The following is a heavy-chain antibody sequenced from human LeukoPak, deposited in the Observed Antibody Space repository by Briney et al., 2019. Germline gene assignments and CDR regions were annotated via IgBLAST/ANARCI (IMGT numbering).Heavy chain of an antibody. CDR1: GFSVSSNY. D-gene: IGHD2-15*01. V-gene: IGHV3-53*01. CDR2: IYSGGST. J-gene: IGHJ4*02. CDR3: AREVVAVEAAGGGFDY. Sequence: GGSLRLSCGASGFSVSSNYLSWVRQAPGKGLEWVSVIYSGGSTYYADSVKGRFTISRDNSKNTLYLQMDSLRAEDTAVYYCAREVVAVEAAGGGFDYWGQGTLVTVSS.